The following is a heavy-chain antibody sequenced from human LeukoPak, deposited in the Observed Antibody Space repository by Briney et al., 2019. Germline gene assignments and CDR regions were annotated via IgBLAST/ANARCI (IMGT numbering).Heavy chain of an antibody. J-gene: IGHJ4*02. CDR3: ARGSFYDYVWGSYRHIFDY. CDR1: GFTFSSYW. Sequence: PGGSLRLSCAASGFTFSSYWMSWVRQAPGKGLEWVANIKQDGSEKYYVDSVKGRFTISRDNAKNSLYLQMNSLRAEDTAVYYCARGSFYDYVWGSYRHIFDYWGQGTLVTVSS. V-gene: IGHV3-7*01. CDR2: IKQDGSEK. D-gene: IGHD3-16*02.